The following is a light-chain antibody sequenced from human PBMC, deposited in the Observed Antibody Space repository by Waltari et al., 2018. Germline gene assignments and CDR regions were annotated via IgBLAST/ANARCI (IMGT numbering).Light chain of an antibody. CDR2: GAS. CDR3: QRESNGWT. Sequence: DIVLTQSPATLSLSPGERATLSCRASQRVSSSLVLYQQKPGQRPRLLIFGASNRATGIPDRFSGSGSETDFTLTISSLEPDDVAVYFCQRESNGWTFGQGTKVEIK. J-gene: IGKJ1*01. CDR1: QRVSSS. V-gene: IGKV3D-15*01.